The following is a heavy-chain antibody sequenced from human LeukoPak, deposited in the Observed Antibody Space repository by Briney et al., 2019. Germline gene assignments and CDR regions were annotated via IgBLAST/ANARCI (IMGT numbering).Heavy chain of an antibody. CDR3: ARGGSGVVPAAIVGY. CDR1: GFTFSSYG. J-gene: IGHJ4*02. CDR2: IRYDGSNK. Sequence: GGSLRLSCAASGFTFSSYGMHWVRQAPGKGLEWGAFIRYDGSNKYYADSVKGRFTISRDNAKNSLYLQMNSLRSEDTAVYYCARGGSGVVPAAIVGYWGQGTLVTVSS. D-gene: IGHD2-2*02. V-gene: IGHV3-30*02.